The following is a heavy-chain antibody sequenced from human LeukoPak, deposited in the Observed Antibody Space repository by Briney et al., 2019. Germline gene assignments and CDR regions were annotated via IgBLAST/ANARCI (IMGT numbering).Heavy chain of an antibody. CDR1: EYTFTSYD. CDR2: MNPNSGNT. Sequence: ASVKVSCKASEYTFTSYDINWVRQATGQGLEWMGWMNPNSGNTGYAQKFQGRVTMTRNTSISTAYMELSSLRSEDTAVYYCARVAGSGGASYYGMDVWGQGTTVTVSS. J-gene: IGHJ6*02. V-gene: IGHV1-8*01. D-gene: IGHD1-26*01. CDR3: ARVAGSGGASYYGMDV.